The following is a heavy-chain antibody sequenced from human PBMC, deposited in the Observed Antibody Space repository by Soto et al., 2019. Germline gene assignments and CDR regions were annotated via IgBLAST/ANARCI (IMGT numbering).Heavy chain of an antibody. J-gene: IGHJ4*02. CDR2: IIPIYGTA. CDR3: AREDKPGGYTPPGTSGFDS. V-gene: IGHV1-69*13. CDR1: GATFSTYA. D-gene: IGHD5-12*01. Sequence: SVKVSCKPSGATFSTYAISWVRQAPGQGLEWMGGIIPIYGTANYAQKFQGRLTMTADESTSTVYMELSSLRSDDTAVYYCAREDKPGGYTPPGTSGFDSWGQGTLVTVSS.